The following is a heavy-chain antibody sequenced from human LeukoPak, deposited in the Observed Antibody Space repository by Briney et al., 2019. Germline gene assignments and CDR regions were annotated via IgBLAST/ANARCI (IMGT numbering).Heavy chain of an antibody. CDR1: GFTFSSYA. D-gene: IGHD6-19*01. CDR3: AKGVSGWLYYFDY. Sequence: GGSLRLSCAASGFTFSSYAMSFVRQAPGKGLEWGSAICGSGGSTYYEDSVKGRLTISRDHSKTTLYLQMNSLRAEDTTVYYCAKGVSGWLYYFDYWGQGTLVTVSS. J-gene: IGHJ4*02. V-gene: IGHV3-23*01. CDR2: ICGSGGST.